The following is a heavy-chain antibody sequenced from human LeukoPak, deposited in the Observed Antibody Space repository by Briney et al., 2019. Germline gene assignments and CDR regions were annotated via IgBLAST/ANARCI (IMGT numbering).Heavy chain of an antibody. CDR3: AKDQIAYYYGMDV. CDR1: GFTFSSSW. Sequence: GGSLRLSCAVSGFTFSSSWMHWVRQAPGKGLVWVSHIKTDGSTTAYADSVKGRFTISRDNAKNTLYLQMNSLRAEDTAVYYCAKDQIAYYYGMDVWGQGTTVTVSS. V-gene: IGHV3-74*01. CDR2: IKTDGSTT. J-gene: IGHJ6*02.